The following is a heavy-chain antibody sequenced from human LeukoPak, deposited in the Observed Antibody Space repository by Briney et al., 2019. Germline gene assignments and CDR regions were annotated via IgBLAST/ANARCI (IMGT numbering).Heavy chain of an antibody. J-gene: IGHJ4*02. Sequence: PSETLSLTCAVYGGSFSGYYWSWIRQPPGKGLEWIGEINHSGSTNYNPSLKSRVTISVDTSKNQFSLKLSSVTAADTAVYYCARAVWGAARDWGQGTLVTVSS. CDR3: ARAVWGAARD. CDR2: INHSGST. D-gene: IGHD6-6*01. V-gene: IGHV4-34*01. CDR1: GGSFSGYY.